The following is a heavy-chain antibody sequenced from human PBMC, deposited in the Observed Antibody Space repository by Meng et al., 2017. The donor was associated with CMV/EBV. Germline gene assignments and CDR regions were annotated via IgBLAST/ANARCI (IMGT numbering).Heavy chain of an antibody. CDR3: ARARAYGGVDGYSAARYYPYGMDA. J-gene: IGHJ6*02. V-gene: IGHV3-53*01. Sequence: GGSLRLSCAASGLTVSSNYMSWVRQPPGKGLEWVSVIYSGGSTYYAESVKGRFTISRDNSKNALYLQMNSLRAEDTAVYYCARARAYGGVDGYSAARYYPYGMDAWGQGTTVTVSS. CDR2: IYSGGST. CDR1: GLTVSSNY. D-gene: IGHD2-21*01.